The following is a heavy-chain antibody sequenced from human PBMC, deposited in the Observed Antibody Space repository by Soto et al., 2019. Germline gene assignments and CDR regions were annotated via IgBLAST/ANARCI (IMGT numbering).Heavy chain of an antibody. D-gene: IGHD3-22*01. Sequence: GASVKVSCKASGGTFSSYAISWVRQAPGQGLEWMGGIIPIFGTANYAQKFQGRVTITADESTSTAYMELSSLRSEDTAVYYCARDWPYYDSSGYYTPFFDYWGQGTLVTVSS. J-gene: IGHJ4*02. V-gene: IGHV1-69*13. CDR1: GGTFSSYA. CDR2: IIPIFGTA. CDR3: ARDWPYYDSSGYYTPFFDY.